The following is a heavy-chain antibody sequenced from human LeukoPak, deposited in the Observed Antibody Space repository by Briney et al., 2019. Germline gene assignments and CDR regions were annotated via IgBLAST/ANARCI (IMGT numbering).Heavy chain of an antibody. J-gene: IGHJ5*02. CDR1: GYTFTNYG. CDR3: ARGPDIVVVPAARNWFDP. V-gene: IGHV1-18*01. Sequence: ASVKVSCEASGYTFTNYGISWVRQAPGQGLERMGWISAYNGNTNYAQKLQGRVTMTTDTSTSTAYMELRSLRSDDTAVYYCARGPDIVVVPAARNWFDPWGQGTLVTVSS. D-gene: IGHD2-2*01. CDR2: ISAYNGNT.